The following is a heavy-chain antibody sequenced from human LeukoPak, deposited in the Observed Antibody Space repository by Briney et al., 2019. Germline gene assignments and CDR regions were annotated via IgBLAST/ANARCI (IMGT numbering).Heavy chain of an antibody. V-gene: IGHV3-21*01. CDR3: ARGPHGGFVIIPTEF. J-gene: IGHJ4*02. CDR1: GFTFSGYA. Sequence: GGSLRLSCAASGFTFSGYAMSWVRQAPGKGLEWVSSIDSSSSYIYYADSVKGRFTISRANAKNSLFLQMNSLRAEDTAVYYCARGPHGGFVIIPTEFWGQGTLVTVSS. D-gene: IGHD3-3*01. CDR2: IDSSSSYI.